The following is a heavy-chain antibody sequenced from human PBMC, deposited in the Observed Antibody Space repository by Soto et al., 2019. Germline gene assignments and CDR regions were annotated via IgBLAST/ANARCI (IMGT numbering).Heavy chain of an antibody. J-gene: IGHJ4*02. Sequence: GGSLRLSCAASGFTVSATCVTWVRQAPGKGLEWVSAISGSGGSTYYADSVKGRFTISRDNSKNTLYLQMNSLRAEDTAVYYCANPYYYGSGSYYDIRFDYWGQGTLVTVSS. CDR2: ISGSGGST. CDR1: GFTVSATC. D-gene: IGHD3-10*01. V-gene: IGHV3-23*01. CDR3: ANPYYYGSGSYYDIRFDY.